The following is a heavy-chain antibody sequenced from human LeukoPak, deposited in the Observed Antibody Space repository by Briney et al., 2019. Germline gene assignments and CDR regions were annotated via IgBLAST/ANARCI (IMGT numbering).Heavy chain of an antibody. CDR1: GGSISSGDYY. D-gene: IGHD3-3*01. CDR3: ARGAVVGSGYYTTLGYYFDY. CDR2: IYYSGST. J-gene: IGHJ4*02. V-gene: IGHV4-30-4*01. Sequence: SETLSLTCTVSGGSISSGDYYWSWIRQPPGKGLEWIGYIYYSGSTYYNPSLKSRVTISVDRSKNQFSLKLSSVTAADTAVYYCARGAVVGSGYYTTLGYYFDYWGQGTLVTVSS.